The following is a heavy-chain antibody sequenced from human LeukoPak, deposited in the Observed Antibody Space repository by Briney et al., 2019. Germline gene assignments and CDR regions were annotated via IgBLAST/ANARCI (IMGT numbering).Heavy chain of an antibody. V-gene: IGHV4-39*01. CDR1: GGSISSSSYY. J-gene: IGHJ6*02. CDR2: IYYSGIT. Sequence: PSETLSLTCTVSGGSISSSSYYWGWIRQPPGKGLEWIGSIYYSGITYYNPSLKSRVTISVDTSKNQFSLKLSSVTAADTAVYYCARSSGSLWSVGYYYGMDVWGQGTTVTVSS. CDR3: ARSSGSLWSVGYYYGMDV. D-gene: IGHD3-10*01.